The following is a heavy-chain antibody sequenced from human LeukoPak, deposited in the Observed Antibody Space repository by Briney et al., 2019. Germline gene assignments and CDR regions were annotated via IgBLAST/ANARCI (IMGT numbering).Heavy chain of an antibody. V-gene: IGHV4-34*01. CDR1: GVSFSGYY. J-gene: IGHJ6*03. Sequence: SETLSLTCAVYGVSFSGYYWSWIRQPPGKGLEWIGEINHSGSTNYNPSLKSRVTISVDTSKNQFSPKLSSVTAADTAVYYCARGRGGYSYDNYYYYYMDVWGKGTTVTVSS. CDR2: INHSGST. CDR3: ARGRGGYSYDNYYYYYMDV. D-gene: IGHD5-18*01.